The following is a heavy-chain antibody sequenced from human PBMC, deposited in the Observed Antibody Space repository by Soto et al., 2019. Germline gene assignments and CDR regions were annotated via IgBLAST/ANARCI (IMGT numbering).Heavy chain of an antibody. CDR3: ARNVPVTALGY. CDR2: TYSGGDT. Sequence: EVRLVESGGGLVQPGGSLRLSCAASGVTVGNNSMSWVRQAPGKGLEWVSVTYSGGDTRYADSVKGRFTMSRDSTKNTVYLPMDNLRAEDPAVYCCARNVPVTALGYWSQGSLVPVSS. CDR1: GVTVGNNS. D-gene: IGHD4-17*01. J-gene: IGHJ1*01. V-gene: IGHV3-66*01.